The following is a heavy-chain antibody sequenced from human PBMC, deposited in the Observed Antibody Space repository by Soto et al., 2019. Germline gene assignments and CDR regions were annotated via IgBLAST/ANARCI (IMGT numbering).Heavy chain of an antibody. CDR1: GGSISSGDYY. CDR3: ARGVSLSYDFFYYYYGMDV. V-gene: IGHV4-30-4*01. Sequence: SETLSLTCTVSGGSISSGDYYWSWIRQPPGKGLEWIGYIYYSGSTYYNPSLKSRVTISVDTSKNQFSLKLSSVTAADTAVYYCARGVSLSYDFFYYYYGMDVWGQGTTVTVSS. D-gene: IGHD3-3*01. J-gene: IGHJ6*02. CDR2: IYYSGST.